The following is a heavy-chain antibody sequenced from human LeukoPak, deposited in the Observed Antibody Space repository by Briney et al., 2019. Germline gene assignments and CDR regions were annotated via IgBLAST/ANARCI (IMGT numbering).Heavy chain of an antibody. CDR1: GYTFTSYG. J-gene: IGHJ4*02. CDR3: ARDRGVYCSSASCSYYFDY. Sequence: ASVKVSCKASGYTFTSYGISWVRQAPGQGLEWMGWISAYNGNTNYAQKLQGRVTMTTDTSTSTAYMELRSLRSDDTAVYYCARDRGVYCSSASCSYYFDYWGQGTLVTVPS. V-gene: IGHV1-18*01. CDR2: ISAYNGNT. D-gene: IGHD2-2*01.